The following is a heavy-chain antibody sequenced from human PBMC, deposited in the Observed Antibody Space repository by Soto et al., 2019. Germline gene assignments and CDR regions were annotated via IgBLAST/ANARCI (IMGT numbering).Heavy chain of an antibody. Sequence: QVQLVESGEGLVKPGGSLRLSCAASGFTFTDYYMTWIRQAPGKGLAWVSNIRGSGGATYYADSVKGRFTISRDNAKNSLYLHMNSLRADDTAVYYCARGDSNPETPFDYWCQGTLVIVSP. CDR3: ARGDSNPETPFDY. CDR2: IRGSGGAT. J-gene: IGHJ4*02. CDR1: GFTFTDYY. V-gene: IGHV3-11*01. D-gene: IGHD2-21*02.